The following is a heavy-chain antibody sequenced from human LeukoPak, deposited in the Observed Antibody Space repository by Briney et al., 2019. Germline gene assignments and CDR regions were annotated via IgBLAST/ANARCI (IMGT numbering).Heavy chain of an antibody. J-gene: IGHJ5*02. CDR1: GFTFSDYY. CDR2: ISSSGSTI. D-gene: IGHD3-3*01. V-gene: IGHV3-11*04. CDR3: ARVRSSVADYYDFWSGYPNWFDP. Sequence: PGGSLRLSCAASGFTFSDYYMSWIRQAPGKGLEWVSYISSSGSTIYYADSVKGRFTISRDNAKNSLYLQMNSLRAEDTAVYYCARVRSSVADYYDFWSGYPNWFDPWGQGTLVTVSS.